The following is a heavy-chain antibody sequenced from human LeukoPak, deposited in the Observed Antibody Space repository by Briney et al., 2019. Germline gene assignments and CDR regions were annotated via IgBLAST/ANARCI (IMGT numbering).Heavy chain of an antibody. D-gene: IGHD1-26*01. CDR1: GGSISSYY. Sequence: VKPSETLSLTCTVSGGSISSYYWSWIRQPPGKGLEWIGYIYYSGSTNYNPSLKSRVTISVDTSKNQFSLKLSSVTAADTAVYYCARVGWDTSAFDIWGQGTMVTVSS. CDR3: ARVGWDTSAFDI. CDR2: IYYSGST. V-gene: IGHV4-59*01. J-gene: IGHJ3*02.